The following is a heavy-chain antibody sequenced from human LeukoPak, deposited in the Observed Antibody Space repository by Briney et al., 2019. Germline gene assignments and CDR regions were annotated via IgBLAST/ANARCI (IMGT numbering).Heavy chain of an antibody. V-gene: IGHV3-74*01. D-gene: IGHD4-17*01. CDR3: ACTTVTTGNFDY. Sequence: AGGSLRLSCAASGFTFSSYWMHWVRQAPGKGLVWVSRINSDGSSTSYADSVKGRFTISRDNAKNTLYLQMNSLRAEDTAVYYCACTTVTTGNFDYWGQGTPVTVSS. CDR2: INSDGSST. J-gene: IGHJ4*02. CDR1: GFTFSSYW.